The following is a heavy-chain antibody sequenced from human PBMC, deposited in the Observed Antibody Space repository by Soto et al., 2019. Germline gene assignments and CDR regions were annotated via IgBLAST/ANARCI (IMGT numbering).Heavy chain of an antibody. CDR3: ARAILSGGAYPDS. V-gene: IGHV3-21*05. CDR2: ISSGSSYI. Sequence: PGGSLRLSCAASGFTFSTYTMNWVRQAPGKGLEWISCISSGSSYIYYAGSVKGRFTISRDNAKNSLFLQMNSLRADDTAVYYCARAILSGGAYPDSWGQGTKVTVSS. D-gene: IGHD3-10*01. J-gene: IGHJ5*01. CDR1: GFTFSTYT.